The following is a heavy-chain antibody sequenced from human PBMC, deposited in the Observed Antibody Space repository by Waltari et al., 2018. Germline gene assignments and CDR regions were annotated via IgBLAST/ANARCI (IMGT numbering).Heavy chain of an antibody. CDR2: IYYSGGP. CDR3: ARHPSFDY. Sequence: QLQLQESGPGLVKPSETLSLTYTVSGGSISSSSYYWGWLRQPPGQGLEWIGSIYYSGGPYYTPSLKSRVTISVDTCKNQFSLKLSSVTAADTAVYYCARHPSFDYWGQGTLVTVSS. J-gene: IGHJ4*02. V-gene: IGHV4-39*01. CDR1: GGSISSSSYY.